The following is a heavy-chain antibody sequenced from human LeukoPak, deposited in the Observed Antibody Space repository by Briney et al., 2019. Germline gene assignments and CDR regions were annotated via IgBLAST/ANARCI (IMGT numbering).Heavy chain of an antibody. J-gene: IGHJ5*02. D-gene: IGHD4-23*01. CDR2: INPSGGST. CDR3: ARDNSIGGRGWWFDP. CDR1: GFTFSSYG. V-gene: IGHV1-46*01. Sequence: GGSLRLSCAASGFTFSSYGMHWVRQAPGQGLEWMGLINPSGGSTSYAEKFQGRVIMTRDMSTTTDYMELSSLRSEDTAVYYCARDNSIGGRGWWFDPWGQGTLVTVSS.